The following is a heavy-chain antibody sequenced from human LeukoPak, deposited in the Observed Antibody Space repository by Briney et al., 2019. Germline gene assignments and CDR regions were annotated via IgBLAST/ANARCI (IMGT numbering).Heavy chain of an antibody. CDR1: GFTFSSRW. Sequence: GGSLRLSCAASGFTFSSRWMSWVRQAPGKGLEWVANIKQDGSEKYYVDSVEGRFTISRDNAKNSLYLQMNSLRAEDTAVYYCARGSSSWIVYWGQEPWSPSPQ. CDR3: ARGSSSWIVY. V-gene: IGHV3-7*01. J-gene: IGHJ4*01. D-gene: IGHD6-13*01. CDR2: IKQDGSEK.